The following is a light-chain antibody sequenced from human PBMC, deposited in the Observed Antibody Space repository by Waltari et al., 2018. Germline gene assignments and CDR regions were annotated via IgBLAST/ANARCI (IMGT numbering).Light chain of an antibody. V-gene: IGLV3-21*02. J-gene: IGLJ1*01. Sequence: SYVLTQPPSVSVAPGQTARITCDGNKIGRQNVHWYQPRPGQAPVLVVYDDGDRPSGIPGRFSGSNSGNTATLTISRVDAGDEADYYCQVWDSGSDHYVFGTVTKVTVL. CDR1: KIGRQN. CDR2: DDG. CDR3: QVWDSGSDHYV.